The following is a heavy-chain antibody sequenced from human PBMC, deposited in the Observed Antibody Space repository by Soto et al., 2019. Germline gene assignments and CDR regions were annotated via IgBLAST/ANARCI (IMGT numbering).Heavy chain of an antibody. J-gene: IGHJ6*02. D-gene: IGHD2-2*01. CDR1: GFTFSSYA. CDR2: ISGSGGST. CDR3: AKQLGYCSSPSCYSRLYGMDV. Sequence: PGGSLRLSCAASGFTFSSYAMSWVRQAPGKGLEWVSAISGSGGSTYYADSVKGRFTISRDNSKNTLYLQMNSLRAEDTAVYYCAKQLGYCSSPSCYSRLYGMDVWGQGTTVTVSS. V-gene: IGHV3-23*01.